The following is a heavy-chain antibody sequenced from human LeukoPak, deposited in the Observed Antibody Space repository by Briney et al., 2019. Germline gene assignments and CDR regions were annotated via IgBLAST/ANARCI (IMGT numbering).Heavy chain of an antibody. CDR3: ASGSSYGGDFDY. CDR1: GYTFTSYY. Sequence: GASVKVSCKASGYTFTSYYMHWVRQAPGQGLEWMGIVNPSGGSTSYAQKFQGRVTMTRDMSTSTVYMELSSLRSDDTAVYYCASGSSYGGDFDYWGQGTLVTVSS. V-gene: IGHV1-46*01. J-gene: IGHJ4*02. CDR2: VNPSGGST. D-gene: IGHD4/OR15-4a*01.